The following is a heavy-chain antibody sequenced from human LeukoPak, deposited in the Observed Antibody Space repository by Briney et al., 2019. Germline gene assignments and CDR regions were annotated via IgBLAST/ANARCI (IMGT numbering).Heavy chain of an antibody. J-gene: IGHJ4*02. V-gene: IGHV3-23*01. CDR1: GFTFSNYA. CDR3: AKASSSWYSDFDY. Sequence: QPGGSLRLSCAASGFTFSNYAMSWVRQAPGKGLEWVSAISASGGTTYNSDSVKGRFTISRDSAKNTLYLQINSLRAEDSAVYYCAKASSSWYSDFDYWGRGTLVTVSS. CDR2: ISASGGTT. D-gene: IGHD6-13*01.